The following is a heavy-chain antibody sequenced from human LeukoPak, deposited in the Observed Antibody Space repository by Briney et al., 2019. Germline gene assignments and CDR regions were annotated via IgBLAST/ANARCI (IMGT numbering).Heavy chain of an antibody. V-gene: IGHV3-48*01. Sequence: PGGSLRLSCAASGFTFNAYNMNWVRQAPGRGLEWISYISGSGDTIYSADSVKGRFTISRDNAKKSLYLEMNGLRVEDTAVYFCARDPSWALDIWGQGTMVTVSS. J-gene: IGHJ3*02. CDR2: ISGSGDTI. CDR1: GFTFNAYN. CDR3: ARDPSWALDI.